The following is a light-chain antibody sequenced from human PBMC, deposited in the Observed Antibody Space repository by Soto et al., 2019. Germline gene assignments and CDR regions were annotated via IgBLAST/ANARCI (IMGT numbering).Light chain of an antibody. J-gene: IGKJ4*01. CDR1: PGITSY. CDR2: AAS. CDR3: QQLYSYPLT. V-gene: IGKV1-9*01. Sequence: IQVTQSPSSLSASVGDRVTITCRASPGITSYLAWYQQKPGKAPKLLIYAASALQTGVSSRFSGSGYGTDFALTISNLQPEDFATYFCQQLYSYPLTFGGGTTVEF.